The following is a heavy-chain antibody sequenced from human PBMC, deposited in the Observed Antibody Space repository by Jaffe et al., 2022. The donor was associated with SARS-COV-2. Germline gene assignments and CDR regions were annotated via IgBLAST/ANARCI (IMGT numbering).Heavy chain of an antibody. V-gene: IGHV2-5*01. Sequence: QITLKESGPTLVKPTQTLTLTCTFSGFSLSTSGVGVGWIRQPPGKALEWLALIYWNDDKRYSPSLKSRLTITKDTSKNQVVLTMTNMDPVDTATYYCAHFTQGGRADWFDPWGQGTLVTVSS. CDR1: GFSLSTSGVG. CDR2: IYWNDDK. J-gene: IGHJ5*02. D-gene: IGHD2-15*01. CDR3: AHFTQGGRADWFDP.